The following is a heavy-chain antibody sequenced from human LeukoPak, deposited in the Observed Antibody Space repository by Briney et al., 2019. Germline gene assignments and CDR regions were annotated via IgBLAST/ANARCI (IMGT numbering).Heavy chain of an antibody. D-gene: IGHD1-14*01. CDR3: ARSRIKSGNWFDP. CDR1: GFTFSSYS. CDR2: ISSSSSYI. J-gene: IGHJ5*02. Sequence: PRGSLRLSCAASGFTFSSYSMNWVRQAPGKGLEWVSSISSSSSYIYYADSVKGRFTISRDNAKNSLYLQMNSLRAEDTAVYYCARSRIKSGNWFDPWGQGTLVTVSS. V-gene: IGHV3-21*01.